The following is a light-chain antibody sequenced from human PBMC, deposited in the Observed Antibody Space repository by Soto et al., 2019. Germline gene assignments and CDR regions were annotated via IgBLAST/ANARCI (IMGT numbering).Light chain of an antibody. CDR1: QSISTS. J-gene: IGKJ4*01. V-gene: IGKV1-5*03. CDR2: KAS. CDR3: QQYDNLPLI. Sequence: DIQMTQSPSTLSASVGDRVTVTCRASQSISTSLAWYQQKPGKAPKLLIYKASNLESGVPSRFSGSGSGTEFTLTISSLQPDDIETHYCQQYDNLPLIFGAGPQVDIX.